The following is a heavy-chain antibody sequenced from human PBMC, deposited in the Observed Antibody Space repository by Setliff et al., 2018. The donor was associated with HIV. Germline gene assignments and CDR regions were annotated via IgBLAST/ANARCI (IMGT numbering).Heavy chain of an antibody. D-gene: IGHD6-19*01. Sequence: LSLTCTVSGGSISSSSYYWGWIRQPPGKGLEWIGSIYYSGSTYYNPSLKSRVTISVDTSKNQFSLKLSSVTAADTAVYYCARRYSSGWYFDYWGQGTLVTVSS. V-gene: IGHV4-39*01. CDR2: IYYSGST. CDR3: ARRYSSGWYFDY. J-gene: IGHJ4*02. CDR1: GGSISSSSYY.